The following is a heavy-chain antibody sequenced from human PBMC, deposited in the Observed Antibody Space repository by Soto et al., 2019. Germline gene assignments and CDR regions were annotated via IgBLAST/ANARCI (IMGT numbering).Heavy chain of an antibody. CDR3: AREAPYCTSATCPKFYDMDV. J-gene: IGHJ6*02. D-gene: IGHD2-2*01. Sequence: QVQLVQSGAEVKKPGSSVKVSCKASGGTFGSYAITWVRRAPGQGLEWLGGIIPIPNSPAYAQKFQARVVITADEITNTAYMELNSLRFDDTAVYYCAREAPYCTSATCPKFYDMDVWGQGTTVTVAS. V-gene: IGHV1-69*01. CDR1: GGTFGSYA. CDR2: IIPIPNSP.